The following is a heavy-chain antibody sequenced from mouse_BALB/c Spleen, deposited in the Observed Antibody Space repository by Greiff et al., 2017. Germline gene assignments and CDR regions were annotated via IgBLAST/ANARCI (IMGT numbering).Heavy chain of an antibody. V-gene: IGHV3-6*02. J-gene: IGHJ1*01. CDR1: GYSITSGYY. CDR2: ISYDGSN. CDR3: AREGDDGYSYWYFDV. D-gene: IGHD2-3*01. Sequence: EVQLQQSGPGLVKPSQSLSLTCSVTGYSITSGYYWNWIRQFPGNKLEWMGYISYDGSNNYNPSLKNRISITRDTSKNQFFLKLNSVTTEDTATYYCAREGDDGYSYWYFDVWGAGTTVTVSS.